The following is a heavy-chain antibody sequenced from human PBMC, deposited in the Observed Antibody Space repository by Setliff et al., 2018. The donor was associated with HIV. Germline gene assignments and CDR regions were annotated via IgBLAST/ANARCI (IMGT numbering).Heavy chain of an antibody. J-gene: IGHJ4*02. CDR2: IHSSGST. Sequence: SETLSLTCTVSGDSIISSRNFWGWIRQPPGKGLEWIGNIHSSGSTYYNPSLKSRVFISVDLSINQFSLKLHSVTAADTAIYYCARVHEAQYGYRFDYWGQGILVTVSS. D-gene: IGHD6-25*01. CDR3: ARVHEAQYGYRFDY. V-gene: IGHV4-39*01. CDR1: GDSIISSRNF.